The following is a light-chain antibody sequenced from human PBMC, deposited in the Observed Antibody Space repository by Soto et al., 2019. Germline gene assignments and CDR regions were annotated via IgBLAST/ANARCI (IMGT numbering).Light chain of an antibody. CDR1: SSDVGGYNY. CDR3: KSYTSSSTLYV. Sequence: QSALTQPASVSGSPGQSITISCTGTSSDVGGYNYVSWYQQHPGKAPKLMIYEVSNRPSGVSNRFAGSKSGNTAYLTISGLQAEDEADYYCKSYTSSSTLYVFGTGTKLTVL. CDR2: EVS. J-gene: IGLJ1*01. V-gene: IGLV2-14*01.